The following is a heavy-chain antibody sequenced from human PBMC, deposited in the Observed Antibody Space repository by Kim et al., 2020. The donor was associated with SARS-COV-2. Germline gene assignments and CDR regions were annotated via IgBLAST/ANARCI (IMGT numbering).Heavy chain of an antibody. CDR1: GFTFSSYA. CDR3: ARDILIAVAGTFHYYYGMDV. D-gene: IGHD6-19*01. CDR2: ISYDGSNK. J-gene: IGHJ6*02. Sequence: GGSLRLSCAASGFTFSSYAMHWVHQAPGKGLEWVAVISYDGSNKYYADSVKGRFTISRDNSKNTLYLQMNSLRAEDTAVYYCARDILIAVAGTFHYYYGMDVWGQGTTVTVSS. V-gene: IGHV3-30*04.